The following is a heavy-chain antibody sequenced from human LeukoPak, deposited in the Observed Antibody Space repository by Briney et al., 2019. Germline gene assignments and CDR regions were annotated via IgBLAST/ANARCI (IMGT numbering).Heavy chain of an antibody. CDR3: ARVTYSYYDSSGRPIDY. V-gene: IGHV3-30-3*01. Sequence: QPGGSLRLSCAASGFTFSSYAMHWVRQATGKGLVWVAVISYDGSNKYYADSVKGRFTISRDNSKNTLYLQMNSLRAEDTAVYYCARVTYSYYDSSGRPIDYWGQGTLVTVSS. J-gene: IGHJ4*02. CDR2: ISYDGSNK. D-gene: IGHD3-22*01. CDR1: GFTFSSYA.